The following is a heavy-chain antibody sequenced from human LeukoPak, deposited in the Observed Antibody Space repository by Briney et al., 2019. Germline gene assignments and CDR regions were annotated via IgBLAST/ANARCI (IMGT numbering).Heavy chain of an antibody. CDR2: INHSGST. J-gene: IGHJ4*02. D-gene: IGHD3-3*01. Sequence: SETLSLTCAVYGGSFSGYYWSWIRQPPGKGLGWIGEINHSGSTNYNPSLKSRVTISVDTSKNQFSLKLSSVTAADTAVYYCARGRTIFGFRSTFDYWGQGTLVTVSS. CDR3: ARGRTIFGFRSTFDY. CDR1: GGSFSGYY. V-gene: IGHV4-34*01.